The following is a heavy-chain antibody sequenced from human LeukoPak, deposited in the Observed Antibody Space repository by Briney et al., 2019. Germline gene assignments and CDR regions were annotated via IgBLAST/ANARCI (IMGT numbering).Heavy chain of an antibody. CDR3: TRNWGSDNWFDR. CDR2: IYSGGST. D-gene: IGHD7-27*01. V-gene: IGHV3-53*01. CDR1: GFPVRSYY. Sequence: PGGSLRLSCASPGFPVRSYYMTWVRQAPGKGLEWVSVIYSGGSTYYADAVKGRFTISRDNSNDTLYLQMDSLRAEDTAVYYCTRNWGSDNWFDRWGQGSLVTDSS. J-gene: IGHJ5*02.